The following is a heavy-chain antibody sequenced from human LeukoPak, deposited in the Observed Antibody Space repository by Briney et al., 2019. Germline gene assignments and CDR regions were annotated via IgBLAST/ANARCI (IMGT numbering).Heavy chain of an antibody. Sequence: KPSQTLSLTCTVSGGSISSYYWSWIRQPPGKGLEWIGYIYYSGSTNYNPSLKSRVAISVDTSKNQFSLKLSSVTAADTAVYYCAVIRGVYDSRFDPWGQGTLVTVSS. CDR3: AVIRGVYDSRFDP. J-gene: IGHJ5*02. CDR2: IYYSGST. D-gene: IGHD3-22*01. V-gene: IGHV4-59*01. CDR1: GGSISSYY.